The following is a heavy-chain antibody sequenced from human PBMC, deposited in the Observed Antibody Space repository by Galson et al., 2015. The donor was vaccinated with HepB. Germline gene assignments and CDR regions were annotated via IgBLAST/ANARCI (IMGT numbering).Heavy chain of an antibody. J-gene: IGHJ4*02. CDR1: GFTFSSYS. D-gene: IGHD3-10*01. V-gene: IGHV3-23*01. CDR3: AKPRITMVRGVIGY. CDR2: ISGSGGST. Sequence: SLRLSCAASGFTFSSYSLSWVRQAPGKGLEWVSAISGSGGSTYYADSVKGRFTISRDNTKNTLYLQMNSLRAEDTAVYYCAKPRITMVRGVIGYWGQGTLVTVSS.